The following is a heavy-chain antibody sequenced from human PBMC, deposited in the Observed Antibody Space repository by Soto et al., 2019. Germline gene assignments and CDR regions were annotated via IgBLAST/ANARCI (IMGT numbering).Heavy chain of an antibody. CDR3: ARDTYYYGSGSRHWFDP. Sequence: ASVKVSCKASGYTFTSYGSSWVRQAPGQGLEWMGWISAYNGNTNYAQKLQGRVTMTTDTSTSTAYMELRSLRSDDTAVYYCARDTYYYGSGSRHWFDPWGQGTLVTVSS. D-gene: IGHD3-10*01. V-gene: IGHV1-18*01. J-gene: IGHJ5*02. CDR1: GYTFTSYG. CDR2: ISAYNGNT.